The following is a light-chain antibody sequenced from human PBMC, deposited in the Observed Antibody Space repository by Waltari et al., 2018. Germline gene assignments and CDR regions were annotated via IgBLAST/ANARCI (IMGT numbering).Light chain of an antibody. V-gene: IGLV1-40*01. CDR1: WSNIGAGSD. CDR2: GVN. CDR3: QSYDTSLGVV. Sequence: QSVLTQPPSVSGAPGQRVTISCTGSWSNIGAGSDVHWYQQLPGKAHTLLVYGVNTRPPGVPDRFFGSKSGTSASLAIPGLQPEDEADYYCQSYDTSLGVVFGGGTKLTVL. J-gene: IGLJ2*01.